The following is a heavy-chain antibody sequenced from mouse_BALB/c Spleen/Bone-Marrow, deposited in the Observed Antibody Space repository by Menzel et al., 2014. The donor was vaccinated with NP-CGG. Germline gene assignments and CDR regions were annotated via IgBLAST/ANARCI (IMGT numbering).Heavy chain of an antibody. CDR1: GFRFNSYG. CDR2: ITNGGNYT. J-gene: IGHJ2*01. CDR3: VRNYYGYDGYFDY. Sequence: EVQVVESGGGLVKPGGSLKLSCTASGFRFNSYGMSWVRQNPEKRPEWGATITNGGNYTFYPDRLKGRFTISRENVKNSLYVQMRSLRSEYPALYYCVRNYYGYDGYFDYWGQGTTLTVSS. D-gene: IGHD2-2*01. V-gene: IGHV5-9-2*01.